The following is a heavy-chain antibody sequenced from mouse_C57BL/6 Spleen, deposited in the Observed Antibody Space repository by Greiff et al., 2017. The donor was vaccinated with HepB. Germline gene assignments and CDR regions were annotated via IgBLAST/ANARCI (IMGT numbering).Heavy chain of an antibody. V-gene: IGHV1-64*01. J-gene: IGHJ4*01. CDR3: ARLVYGNYAMDY. Sequence: QVQLKQPGAELVKPGASVKLSCKASGYTFTSYWMHWVKQRPGQGLEWIGMIHPNSGSTNYNEKFKSKATLTVDKSSSTAYMQLSSLTSEDSAVYYCARLVYGNYAMDYWGQGTSVTVSS. CDR2: IHPNSGST. D-gene: IGHD2-1*01. CDR1: GYTFTSYW.